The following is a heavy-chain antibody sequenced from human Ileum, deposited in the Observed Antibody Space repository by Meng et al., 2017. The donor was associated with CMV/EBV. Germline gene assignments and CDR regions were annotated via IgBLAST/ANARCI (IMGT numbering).Heavy chain of an antibody. J-gene: IGHJ6*02. CDR3: AKGVIITSAYDYGMDV. CDR1: GFIFSHHA. V-gene: IGHV3-30*02. Sequence: GGSLRLSCAASGFIFSHHAMYWVRQGPGKGLECVASIRFNGDSKFYMDSVKGRFAISRDNSKNTVFLQMSSLRDEDTGVYYCAKGVIITSAYDYGMDVWGQGTTVT. D-gene: IGHD3-10*01. CDR2: IRFNGDSK.